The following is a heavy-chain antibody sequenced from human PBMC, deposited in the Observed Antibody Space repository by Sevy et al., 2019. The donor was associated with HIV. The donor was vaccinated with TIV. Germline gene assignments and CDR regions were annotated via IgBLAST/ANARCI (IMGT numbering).Heavy chain of an antibody. Sequence: SETLSLTCTVSGGSISSSSYYWGWIRQPPGKGLEWIGSGYYDGTTDYNPSLKSRVTISVDTSKNHLSLKLRSVTAADTAVYYCAREKEWLVRLNDYWGQGILVTVSS. V-gene: IGHV4-39*02. J-gene: IGHJ4*02. CDR3: AREKEWLVRLNDY. CDR1: GGSISSSSYY. CDR2: GYYDGTT. D-gene: IGHD6-19*01.